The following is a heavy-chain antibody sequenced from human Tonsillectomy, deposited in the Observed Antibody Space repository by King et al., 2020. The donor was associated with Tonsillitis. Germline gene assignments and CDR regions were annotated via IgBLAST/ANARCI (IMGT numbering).Heavy chain of an antibody. CDR2: INPNDGGT. Sequence: VQLVESGAEVKKPGASVKVSCKASGYTFTGHYIHWVRQAPGQGLEWMGWINPNDGGTKYAQKFQGRVTMTRDTSISTAYMELSRLRSDDTAVFYCARTWIQVWTPDFDYWGQGTPVTVSS. D-gene: IGHD5-18*01. CDR3: ARTWIQVWTPDFDY. V-gene: IGHV1-2*02. CDR1: GYTFTGHY. J-gene: IGHJ4*02.